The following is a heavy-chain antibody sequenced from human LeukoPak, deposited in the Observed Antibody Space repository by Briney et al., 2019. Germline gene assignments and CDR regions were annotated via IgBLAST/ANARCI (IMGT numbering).Heavy chain of an antibody. CDR1: GFHFDAYA. Sequence: GRSLRLSCAASGFHFDAYAMHWVRQVPGKGLEWVSGISWNSGKMAYADSVKGRFTISRDNAENSLYLQMTSLRPEDMALYYCARSADFWSGLDFWGQGTLVTVSS. CDR2: ISWNSGKM. CDR3: ARSADFWSGLDF. V-gene: IGHV3-9*03. J-gene: IGHJ4*02. D-gene: IGHD3-3*01.